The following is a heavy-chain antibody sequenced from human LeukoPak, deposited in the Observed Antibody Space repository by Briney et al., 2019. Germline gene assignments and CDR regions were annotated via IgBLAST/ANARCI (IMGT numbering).Heavy chain of an antibody. Sequence: ASVKVSCKASGYTLTSYDINWVRQATGQGLEWMGWMNPNSGRTGYAQNFQGRITITRNTSISTAYMELSSLRSEDTAVYYCARWGPSHYCSSTSCYNYYYYYMDVWGKGTTVTVSS. CDR1: GYTLTSYD. CDR2: MNPNSGRT. CDR3: ARWGPSHYCSSTSCYNYYYYYMDV. D-gene: IGHD2-2*02. V-gene: IGHV1-8*01. J-gene: IGHJ6*03.